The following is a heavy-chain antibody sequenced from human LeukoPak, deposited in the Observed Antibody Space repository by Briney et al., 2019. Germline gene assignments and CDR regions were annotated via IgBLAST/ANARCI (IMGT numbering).Heavy chain of an antibody. V-gene: IGHV3-21*01. Sequence: GGSLRLSCAASGFTFSSYSMNWVRQAPGKGLEWVSSISSSSSYIYYADSVKGRFTIPRDNAKNSLYLQMNSLRAEDTAVYYCARGNGGHLDYWGQGTLVTVSS. D-gene: IGHD2-8*01. CDR1: GFTFSSYS. CDR3: ARGNGGHLDY. J-gene: IGHJ4*02. CDR2: ISSSSSYI.